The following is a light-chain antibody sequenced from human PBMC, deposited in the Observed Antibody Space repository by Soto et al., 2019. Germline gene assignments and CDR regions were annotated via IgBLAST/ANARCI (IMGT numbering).Light chain of an antibody. J-gene: IGKJ5*01. CDR2: GAS. V-gene: IGKV3-20*01. CDR1: QSVSSSY. CDR3: QQYGNSPIT. Sequence: TLSLSPGERATLSCRASQSVSSSYLAWYQQKPGQAPRLLIYGASSRATGIPDRFSGSGSGTDFTLTISRLEPEDFAVYYCQQYGNSPITFGQGTRLEIK.